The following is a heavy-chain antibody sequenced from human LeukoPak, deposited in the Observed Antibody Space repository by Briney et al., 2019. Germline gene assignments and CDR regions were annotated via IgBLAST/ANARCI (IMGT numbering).Heavy chain of an antibody. CDR1: GFTFSSCT. CDR2: ISGSGVDT. D-gene: IGHD2/OR15-2a*01. Sequence: PGGSLRLSCAASGFTFSSCTMSWVRQAPGKGLKWVSTISGSGVDTGNADSVKGRFTISRDNSKNTLYLQMNSLRAEDTAVYYCARRPFGRAYYYGMDVWGQGTTVTVSS. CDR3: ARRPFGRAYYYGMDV. J-gene: IGHJ6*02. V-gene: IGHV3-23*01.